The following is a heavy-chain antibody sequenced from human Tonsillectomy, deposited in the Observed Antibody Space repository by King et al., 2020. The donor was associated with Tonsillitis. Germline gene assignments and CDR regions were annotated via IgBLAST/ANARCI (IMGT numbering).Heavy chain of an antibody. CDR1: KFTFDDYA. Sequence: VQLVESGGGLVQPGRSLRLSCAASKFTFDDYAMHWVRQAPGKGLEWVSGISWNSGSIGYADSVKGRFTISRDNAKNSLYLQMNSLRDEDTAFYYCAKDIGAEAGGWFDPWGQGTLVTVSS. D-gene: IGHD6-13*01. CDR2: ISWNSGSI. V-gene: IGHV3-9*01. CDR3: AKDIGAEAGGWFDP. J-gene: IGHJ5*02.